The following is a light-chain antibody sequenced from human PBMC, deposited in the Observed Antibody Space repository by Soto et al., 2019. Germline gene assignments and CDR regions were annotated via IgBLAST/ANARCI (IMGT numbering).Light chain of an antibody. CDR2: DAS. J-gene: IGKJ2*01. Sequence: DIQVTQSPSTLSASVGDRVTITCRASQSLGVWLAWYQQKPGKAPKLLIHDASSLESGVPSRFSGSGSGTEFTLTISSLHPDDFATYYCQQSKSFSYAFGQGTKVEIK. CDR3: QQSKSFSYA. V-gene: IGKV1-5*01. CDR1: QSLGVW.